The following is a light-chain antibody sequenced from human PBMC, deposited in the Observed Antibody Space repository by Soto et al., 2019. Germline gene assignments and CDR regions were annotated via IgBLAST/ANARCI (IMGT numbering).Light chain of an antibody. V-gene: IGLV2-14*01. CDR2: EVS. CDR1: SSDIGGYNY. Sequence: QSALTQPASVSGSPGQSITISCTGTSSDIGGYNYVSWYQQHPGKAPKLMIYEVSNRPSGVSNRFSGSKSGNTASLTISGLQAEDEADYYCSSYTSSTPYVVFGEGTKLTVL. J-gene: IGLJ2*01. CDR3: SSYTSSTPYVV.